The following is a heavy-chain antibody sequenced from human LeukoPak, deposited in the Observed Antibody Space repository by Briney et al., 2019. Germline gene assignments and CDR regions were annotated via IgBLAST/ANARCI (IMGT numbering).Heavy chain of an antibody. V-gene: IGHV4-59*01. CDR2: IYYSGST. CDR3: ARRGGFGWSPLDV. Sequence: SETLSLTCTVSGGSISSYYWSWIRQPPGKGLEWIGYIYYSGSTNYNPSLKSRVTISVDTSKNQFSLKLSSVTAADTAVYYCARRGGFGWSPLDVWGKGTTVTVSS. CDR1: GGSISSYY. D-gene: IGHD2-15*01. J-gene: IGHJ6*04.